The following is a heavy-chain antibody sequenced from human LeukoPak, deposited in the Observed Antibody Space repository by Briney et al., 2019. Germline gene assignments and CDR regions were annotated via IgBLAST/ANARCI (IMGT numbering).Heavy chain of an antibody. CDR2: IYYSGST. CDR1: GGSIRSGDFY. Sequence: PSETLSLTCTVSGGSIRSGDFYWSWIRQPPGKGLEWIGYIYYSGSTNYNPSLKSRVTISIDMSKNQFSLKLSSVTAADTAVYYCARARFGEGNAFDIWGQGTMVTVSS. J-gene: IGHJ3*02. D-gene: IGHD3-10*01. CDR3: ARARFGEGNAFDI. V-gene: IGHV4-30-4*01.